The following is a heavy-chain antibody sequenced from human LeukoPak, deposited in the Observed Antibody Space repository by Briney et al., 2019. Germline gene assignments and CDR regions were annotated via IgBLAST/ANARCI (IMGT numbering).Heavy chain of an antibody. CDR3: ARDTYYYGSGSTNENWFDP. CDR2: INPNSGGT. V-gene: IGHV1-2*02. Sequence: AASVKVSCKASGYTFTGYYMHWVRQAPGQGLEWMGWINPNSGGTNYAQKFQGRVTMTRDTSISTAYMELSRLRFDDTAVYYCARDTYYYGSGSTNENWFDPWGQGTLVTVSS. J-gene: IGHJ5*02. CDR1: GYTFTGYY. D-gene: IGHD3-10*01.